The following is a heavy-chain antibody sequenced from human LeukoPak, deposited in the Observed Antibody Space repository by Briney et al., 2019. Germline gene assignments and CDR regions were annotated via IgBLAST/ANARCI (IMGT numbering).Heavy chain of an antibody. D-gene: IGHD6-13*01. Sequence: SETLSLTCAVYGGSFSGNYWSWIRQPPGKGLEWIGEINHSGSTNYNPSLKSRVTISVDTSKNQFSLKLSSVTAADTAVYYCARSSWRNWFDPWGQGTLVTVSS. CDR2: INHSGST. CDR1: GGSFSGNY. J-gene: IGHJ5*02. CDR3: ARSSWRNWFDP. V-gene: IGHV4-34*01.